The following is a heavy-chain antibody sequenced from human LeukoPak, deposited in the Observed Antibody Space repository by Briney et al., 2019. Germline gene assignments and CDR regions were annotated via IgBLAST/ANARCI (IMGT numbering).Heavy chain of an antibody. CDR3: ARDQGGYDKGDYYYYGMDV. CDR1: GGSISSYY. J-gene: IGHJ6*04. D-gene: IGHD5-12*01. CDR2: IYYSGST. V-gene: IGHV4-59*01. Sequence: PSETLSLTCTVSGGSISSYYWSWIRQPPGKGLEWLGYIYYSGSTNYNPSLKSRVTISVDTSKNQFSLKLSSVTAADTAVYYCARDQGGYDKGDYYYYGMDVWGKGTTVTVSS.